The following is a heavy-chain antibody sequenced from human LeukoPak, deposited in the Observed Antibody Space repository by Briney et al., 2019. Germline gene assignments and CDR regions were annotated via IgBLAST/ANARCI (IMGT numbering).Heavy chain of an antibody. CDR2: ISASGGST. CDR3: ATPQGDF. V-gene: IGHV3-23*01. J-gene: IGHJ4*02. CDR1: GFTFSDYA. Sequence: GGSLRLSCAASGFTFSDYALSWVRQTPGKGLEWVSAISASGGSTYYADSVRGRFTISRDSSTNTLALQMNSLRVEDTAIYYCATPQGDFWGQGTLVTVSS.